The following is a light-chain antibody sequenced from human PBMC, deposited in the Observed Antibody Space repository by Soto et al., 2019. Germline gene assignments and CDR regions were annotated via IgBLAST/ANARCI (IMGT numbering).Light chain of an antibody. Sequence: EIVLTQSPATVSLSPGERATLSCRASQSVSSYLAWYQQKPGQAPRLLIYDASNRATGVPPRFSGSGSGTDFTLTISSLEPEDFAVYYCQQRYSGWTLGPGTKVEIK. CDR2: DAS. CDR1: QSVSSY. J-gene: IGKJ1*01. V-gene: IGKV3-11*01. CDR3: QQRYSGWT.